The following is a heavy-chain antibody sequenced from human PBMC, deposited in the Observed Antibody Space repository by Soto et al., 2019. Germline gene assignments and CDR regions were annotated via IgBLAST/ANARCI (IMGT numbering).Heavy chain of an antibody. J-gene: IGHJ6*02. CDR2: IYHRGGT. CDR3: ARAPGRMMNALRYYYGLDV. Sequence: QVQLQESGPGLVKPSETLSFTCNLSGGSISSGGYYWSWIRQLPGKGLEWIGYIYHRGGTYYNPALKRRITISVDTSKNQFSLKMTSVTAADTAVYFCARAPGRMMNALRYYYGLDVWGQGTTVTVSS. V-gene: IGHV4-31*02. D-gene: IGHD2-8*01. CDR1: GGSISSGGYY.